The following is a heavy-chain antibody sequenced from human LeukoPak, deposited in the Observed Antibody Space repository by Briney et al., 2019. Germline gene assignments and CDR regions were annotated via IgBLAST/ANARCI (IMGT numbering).Heavy chain of an antibody. CDR2: IYYSGST. V-gene: IGHV4-61*01. J-gene: IGHJ4*02. Sequence: SETLSLTCTVSGGSVNSGSYYWSWIRQPPGKGLDRSGYIYYSGSTNCNPSLKSRVTISVDTSKNQFSLKMSSVTAADTAVYYCASVYDYVQSWGQGTLVTVSS. D-gene: IGHD3-16*01. CDR1: GGSVNSGSYY. CDR3: ASVYDYVQS.